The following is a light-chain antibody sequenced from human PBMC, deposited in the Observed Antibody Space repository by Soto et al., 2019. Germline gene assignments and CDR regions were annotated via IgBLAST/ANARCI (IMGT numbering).Light chain of an antibody. CDR3: QQYNNWPWT. CDR2: GAS. J-gene: IGKJ1*01. CDR1: QSVSSN. Sequence: EEVMTQSPATLSLSPWERATLSCRASQSVSSNLAWYQQKPGQAPRLLIYGASTRATGVPARFSGSGSGTEFTLTISSLQSEDFAVYYCQQYNNWPWTFGQGTKVDIK. V-gene: IGKV3-15*01.